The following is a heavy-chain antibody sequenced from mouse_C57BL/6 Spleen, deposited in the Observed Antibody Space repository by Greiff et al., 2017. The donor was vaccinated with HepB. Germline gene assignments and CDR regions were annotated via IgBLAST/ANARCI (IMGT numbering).Heavy chain of an antibody. V-gene: IGHV1-18*01. D-gene: IGHD2-12*01. Sequence: EVQLQQSGPELVKPGASVKIPCKASGYTFTDYNMDWVKQSHGKSLEWIGDINPNNGGTIYNQKFKGKATLTVDKSSSTAYMELRSLTSEDTAVYYWARPLYDEGYFDYWGQGTTLTVSS. J-gene: IGHJ2*01. CDR3: ARPLYDEGYFDY. CDR1: GYTFTDYN. CDR2: INPNNGGT.